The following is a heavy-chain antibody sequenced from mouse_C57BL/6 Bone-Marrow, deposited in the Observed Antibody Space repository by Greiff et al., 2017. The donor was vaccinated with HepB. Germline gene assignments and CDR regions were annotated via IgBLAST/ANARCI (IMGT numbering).Heavy chain of an antibody. CDR1: GFSFNTYA. CDR2: IRSKSNNYAT. D-gene: IGHD4-1*01. CDR3: VRGGTGTSDY. Sequence: EVKLVESGGGLVQPKGSLKLSCAASGFSFNTYAMNWVRQAPGKGLEWVARIRSKSNNYATYYADSVKDRFTISRDDSESMLYLQMNNLKTEDTAMYYCVRGGTGTSDYWGQGTTLTVSS. J-gene: IGHJ2*01. V-gene: IGHV10-1*01.